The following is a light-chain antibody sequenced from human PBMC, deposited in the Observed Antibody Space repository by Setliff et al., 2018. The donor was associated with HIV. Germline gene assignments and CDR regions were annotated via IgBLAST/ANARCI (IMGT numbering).Light chain of an antibody. Sequence: QSVLTQPASVSGSPGQPITISCTGTSSDVGGYNYVSWYQQHPGKAPQLMIYEVTNRPSGVSNRFSGSKSGNTASLTISGLQAEDEADYYCSSYTINTTPYVFGTGTKVTVL. V-gene: IGLV2-14*01. CDR3: SSYTINTTPYV. J-gene: IGLJ1*01. CDR1: SSDVGGYNY. CDR2: EVT.